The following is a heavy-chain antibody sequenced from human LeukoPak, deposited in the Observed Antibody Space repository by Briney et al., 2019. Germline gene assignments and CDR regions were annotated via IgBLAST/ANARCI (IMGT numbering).Heavy chain of an antibody. CDR1: GGSISTYY. V-gene: IGHV4-4*07. CDR3: ARDRPYSSSPSLFDY. CDR2: IYTSGST. D-gene: IGHD6-13*01. J-gene: IGHJ4*02. Sequence: PSQTLSLTCTVSGGSISTYYWSWIRQPAGKGLEWNGRIYTSGSTNYNPSLKSRVTMSVDTSKNQFSLKLSSVTAADTAVYYCARDRPYSSSPSLFDYWGQGTLVTVSS.